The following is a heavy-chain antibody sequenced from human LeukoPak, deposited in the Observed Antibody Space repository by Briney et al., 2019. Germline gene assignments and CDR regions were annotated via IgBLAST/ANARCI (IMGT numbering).Heavy chain of an antibody. Sequence: GGSLRLSCAASGFTFSSYGMSWVRQAPGKGLEWVSAISGSGGSTYYADSVKGRFTISRDNSKNTLYLQMNSLRAEDTAVYYCAKRPGPIAAAGTLIDYWGQGTLVTVSS. CDR3: AKRPGPIAAAGTLIDY. CDR1: GFTFSSYG. J-gene: IGHJ4*02. D-gene: IGHD6-13*01. V-gene: IGHV3-23*01. CDR2: ISGSGGST.